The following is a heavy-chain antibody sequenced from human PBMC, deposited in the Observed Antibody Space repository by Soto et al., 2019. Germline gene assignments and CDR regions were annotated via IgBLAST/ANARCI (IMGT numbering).Heavy chain of an antibody. CDR1: GGSISSYC. CDR2: IYYSGGT. CDR3: GSAAGYSYSSSSHYYYYYGMDV. Sequence: SETLSLTCTVSGGSISSYCLSWIRQPPGKGLEWVGDIYYSGGTNYNPYLKSRVTISVDTSKKHISLKLSSVTAADATAFYCGSAAGYSYSSSSHYYYYYGMDVWGQGTTVTVSS. D-gene: IGHD6-6*01. J-gene: IGHJ6*02. V-gene: IGHV4-59*01.